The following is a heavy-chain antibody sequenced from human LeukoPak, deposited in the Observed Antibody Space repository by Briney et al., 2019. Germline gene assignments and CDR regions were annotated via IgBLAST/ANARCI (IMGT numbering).Heavy chain of an antibody. Sequence: HSGGSLRLSCAASGFTVSSNYMSWVRQAPGKGLEWVSVIYSGGSTYYADSVKGRFTISRDNCKNTLYLQMNSLRAEDTAVYYCARNRIYDLSSLGPPPMDVWGKGTTVTVSS. CDR1: GFTVSSNY. CDR3: ARNRIYDLSSLGPPPMDV. CDR2: IYSGGST. J-gene: IGHJ6*03. V-gene: IGHV3-66*02. D-gene: IGHD3-3*01.